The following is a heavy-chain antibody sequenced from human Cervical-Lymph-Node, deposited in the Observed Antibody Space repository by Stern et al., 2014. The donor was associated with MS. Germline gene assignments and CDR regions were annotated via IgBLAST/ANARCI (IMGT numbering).Heavy chain of an antibody. V-gene: IGHV3-30-3*01. J-gene: IGHJ6*02. CDR2: ISYDGSKA. CDR3: ARDLLWFGEFDWGAMDV. CDR1: GFNFSSYA. Sequence: VQLVESGGGVVQPGRSLRLSCAATGFNFSSYAMQWVRQAPGKGLAWVAVISYDGSKAYYADSVKGRFTISRDNSKKTLFLQMNSLRLEDTADYYCARDLLWFGEFDWGAMDVWGHGTTVTVSS. D-gene: IGHD3-10*01.